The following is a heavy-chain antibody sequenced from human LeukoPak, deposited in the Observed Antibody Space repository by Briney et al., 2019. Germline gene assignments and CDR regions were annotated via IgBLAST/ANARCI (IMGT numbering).Heavy chain of an antibody. CDR1: GFTFSSSG. D-gene: IGHD2-8*01. V-gene: IGHV3-30*18. CDR3: AKEYCSNSVCHSLDY. J-gene: IGHJ4*02. Sequence: GSLLLSCAASGFTFSSSGMHWVRQAPGKGLEWVAVISYDGSNKYYADAVKGRFTFSRDNSKNTLYLQMNSLRAEDTAVYYCAKEYCSNSVCHSLDYWGQGTLVTVSS. CDR2: ISYDGSNK.